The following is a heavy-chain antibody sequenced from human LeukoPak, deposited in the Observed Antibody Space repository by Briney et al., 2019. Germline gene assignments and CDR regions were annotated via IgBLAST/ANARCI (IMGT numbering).Heavy chain of an antibody. J-gene: IGHJ5*02. D-gene: IGHD2-15*01. CDR1: GGSISSSSYN. V-gene: IGHV4-39*01. CDR3: ARLAPATHWP. Sequence: SETLSLTCTVSGGSISSSSYNWVWLRPPPGQGLEWIRSIYYSGSTYYNPSPKSRVTISVDTSKNQFSLKLSSVTAADTAVYYCARLAPATHWPWGQGTLVTVSS. CDR2: IYYSGST.